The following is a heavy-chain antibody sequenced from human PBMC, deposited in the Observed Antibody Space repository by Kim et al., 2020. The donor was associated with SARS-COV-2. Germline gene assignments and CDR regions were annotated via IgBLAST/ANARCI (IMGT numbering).Heavy chain of an antibody. V-gene: IGHV4-34*01. Sequence: SETLSLTCAVYGGSFSGYHWSWIRQPPGKGLEWIGDVNHSGTVNLNPSLKSRVTISIDTSKNQFSLKLPSVTAADTGFYYCARGRAGVVPAPVLVLVPYYEYFIMDVWGHGTRVTVSS. CDR2: VNHSGTV. J-gene: IGHJ6*02. D-gene: IGHD2-8*02. CDR1: GGSFSGYH. CDR3: ARGRAGVVPAPVLVLVPYYEYFIMDV.